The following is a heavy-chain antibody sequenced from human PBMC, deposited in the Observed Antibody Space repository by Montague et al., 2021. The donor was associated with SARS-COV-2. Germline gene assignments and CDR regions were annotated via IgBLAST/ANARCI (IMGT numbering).Heavy chain of an antibody. V-gene: IGHV3-23*01. J-gene: IGHJ4*02. CDR3: ATGVSKFDY. D-gene: IGHD3-10*01. Sequence: SLRISCAASGFTFRSYGMSWVRQAPGKGPEWVSGMTAGGGSTYYADSVKGRFTISRDNSNNTLYLQVKSLRAEDTAVYYCATGVSKFDYWGQGILVTVSS. CDR1: GFTFRSYG. CDR2: MTAGGGST.